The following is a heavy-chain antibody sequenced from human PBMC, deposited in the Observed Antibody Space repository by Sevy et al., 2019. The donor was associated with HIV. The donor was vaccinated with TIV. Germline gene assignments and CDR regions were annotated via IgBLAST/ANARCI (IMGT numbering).Heavy chain of an antibody. CDR1: GFTFSSYS. J-gene: IGHJ3*02. D-gene: IGHD1-26*01. CDR2: ISSSSSYI. CDR3: ARGEVGATTIDSGWLGAFDI. V-gene: IGHV3-21*01. Sequence: GGSLRLSCAASGFTFSSYSMNWVRQAPGKGLEWVSSISSSSSYIYYADSVKGRFTISRDNAKNSLYLQMNSLRAEDTAVYYCARGEVGATTIDSGWLGAFDIWGQGTMVTVSS.